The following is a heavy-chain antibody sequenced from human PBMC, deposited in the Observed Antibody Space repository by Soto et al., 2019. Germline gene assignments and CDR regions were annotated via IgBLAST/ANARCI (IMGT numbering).Heavy chain of an antibody. Sequence: PSETLSLTCTVSGGSISSGDYYWSWIRQPPGKGLEWIGYIYYSGSTYYNPSLKSRVTISVDTSKNQFSLKTEDTGEYYCTTCSRGDCYVDYYGMDVWGQGTTVTVSS. V-gene: IGHV4-30-4*02. CDR1: GGSISSGDYY. D-gene: IGHD2-21*02. CDR2: IYYSGST. J-gene: IGHJ6*02. CDR3: GDCYVDYYGMDV.